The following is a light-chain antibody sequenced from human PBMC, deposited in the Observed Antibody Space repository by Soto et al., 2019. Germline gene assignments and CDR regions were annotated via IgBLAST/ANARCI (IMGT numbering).Light chain of an antibody. CDR1: QSISSW. Sequence: DIQMTQSPSTLSASVGDRVTITCRASQSISSWLAWYQQKPGKAPKLLIYDASSLESGVPSRFSGSASGKEFTLTISSLQPDDFATYYCQQYNSFWKTFGQGTRVEIK. CDR2: DAS. CDR3: QQYNSFWKT. V-gene: IGKV1-5*01. J-gene: IGKJ1*01.